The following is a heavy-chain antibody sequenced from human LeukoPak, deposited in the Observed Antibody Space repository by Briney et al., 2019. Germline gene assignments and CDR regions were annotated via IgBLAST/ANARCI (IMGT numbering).Heavy chain of an antibody. CDR2: ISGSGGST. V-gene: IGHV3-23*01. D-gene: IGHD3-10*01. J-gene: IGHJ4*02. CDR1: GFTFSSYA. CDR3: AKTKGLVRGVIDY. Sequence: PGGSLRLSCTASGFTFSSYAMSWVRQAPGKGLEWVSGISGSGGSTYYADSVKGRFTISRDNSKNTLYLQMNSLRAEDTAVYYCAKTKGLVRGVIDYWGQGTLVTVSS.